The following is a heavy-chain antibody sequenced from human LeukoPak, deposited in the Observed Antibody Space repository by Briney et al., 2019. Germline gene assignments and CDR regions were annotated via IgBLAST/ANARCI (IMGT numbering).Heavy chain of an antibody. Sequence: GGSLRLSCAASGFTFSNFAMSWVRQAPGKGLHWVSTINGGGGSTYYADSVKGRFTISRDNSKSTLYLQMNGLRAEDTAVYYCAKDPDSSGWYRGGYYFDYWGQGTLVTVSS. V-gene: IGHV3-23*01. CDR1: GFTFSNFA. D-gene: IGHD6-19*01. CDR3: AKDPDSSGWYRGGYYFDY. CDR2: INGGGGST. J-gene: IGHJ4*02.